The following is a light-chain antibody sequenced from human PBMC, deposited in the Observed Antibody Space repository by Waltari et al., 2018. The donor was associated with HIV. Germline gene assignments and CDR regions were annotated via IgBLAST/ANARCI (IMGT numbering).Light chain of an antibody. CDR3: HQYGSSPRT. CDR1: QSINSTY. Sequence: VFTQSPGTLSFSLGDRATLPCRASQSINSTYLAWYQQHPGQTPRLLMYGASRRAIGIPDRFSGSGSGTDFTLTIARLEPGDFAVYYCHQYGSSPRTFGQGTKVDIK. CDR2: GAS. V-gene: IGKV3-20*01. J-gene: IGKJ1*01.